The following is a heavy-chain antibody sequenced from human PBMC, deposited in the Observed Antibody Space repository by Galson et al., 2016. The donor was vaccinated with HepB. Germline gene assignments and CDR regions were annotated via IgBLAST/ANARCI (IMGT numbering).Heavy chain of an antibody. V-gene: IGHV3-23*01. CDR2: IRNDGAST. Sequence: SLRLSCAASGFMFSTYAMSWVRQAPGKGLEWVSGIRNDGASTFYADSVRGRFTISRDNAKDTLYLRMNSLRPEDTAIYYCAKDESGSYLFDYWGQGTLAIVSS. CDR3: AKDESGSYLFDY. D-gene: IGHD1-26*01. CDR1: GFMFSTYA. J-gene: IGHJ4*02.